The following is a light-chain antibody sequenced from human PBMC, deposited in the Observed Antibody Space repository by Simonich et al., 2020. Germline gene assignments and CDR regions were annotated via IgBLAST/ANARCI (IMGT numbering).Light chain of an antibody. CDR3: QQYYSTPWT. CDR2: WAS. Sequence: DIVMTQSPDSLAVSLGERATINCKSSQRVLYSSNNKNYLAWYQQKQGKPPKLFIYWASTRVSGVPDRFSGSGSGTDFTLPISSLQAEDVAVYYCQQYYSTPWTFGQGTKVEIK. V-gene: IGKV4-1*01. J-gene: IGKJ1*01. CDR1: QRVLYSSNNKNY.